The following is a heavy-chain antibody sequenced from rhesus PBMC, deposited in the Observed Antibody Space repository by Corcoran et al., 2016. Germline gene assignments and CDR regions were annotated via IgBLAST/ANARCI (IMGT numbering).Heavy chain of an antibody. CDR3: TTIGRVSDACDF. J-gene: IGHJ3*01. CDR1: GGSISGDY. D-gene: IGHD6-13*01. CDR2: IGGSGGTA. Sequence: QVQLQESGPGLVKPSETLSLICTVSGGSISGDYWNWVRQPPGKGMERIGDIGGSGGTADYHPSLKSRFNISTDTSNKQFSLKLSAVTAADTARYYCTTIGRVSDACDFWGQGLRVTVSS. V-gene: IGHV4-165*02.